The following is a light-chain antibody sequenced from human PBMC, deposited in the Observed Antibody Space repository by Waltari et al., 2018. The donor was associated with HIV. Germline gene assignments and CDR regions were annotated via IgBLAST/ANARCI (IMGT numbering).Light chain of an antibody. J-gene: IGKJ4*01. V-gene: IGKV3-20*01. CDR2: GAS. Sequence: EIVLTQSPGTLSLSQGERATLSCRASQSVSSSYLAWYQQKPGHTPRLLIYGASSRATDIPDRFSGSGSGTDFTLTISRLEPEDFAVYYCQQYDSSPLTFGGGTKVEIK. CDR1: QSVSSSY. CDR3: QQYDSSPLT.